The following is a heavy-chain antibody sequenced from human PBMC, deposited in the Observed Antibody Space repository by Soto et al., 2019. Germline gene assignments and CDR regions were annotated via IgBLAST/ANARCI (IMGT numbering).Heavy chain of an antibody. D-gene: IGHD1-1*01. CDR2: IIPIFGTA. J-gene: IGHJ6*02. Sequence: QVQLVQSGAEVKKPGSSVKVSCKASGGTFSSYAISWVRQAPGQGLEWMGGIIPIFGTANYAQKFQGRVTITADESTRTAYMERSSLRSEDTAVYYCARDVWNDDYYGRDVWGQGTTVTVSS. CDR3: ARDVWNDDYYGRDV. CDR1: GGTFSSYA. V-gene: IGHV1-69*01.